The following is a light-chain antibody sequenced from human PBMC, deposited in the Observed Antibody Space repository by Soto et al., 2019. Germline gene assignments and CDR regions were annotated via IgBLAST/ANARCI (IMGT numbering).Light chain of an antibody. J-gene: IGLJ1*01. CDR2: RNN. Sequence: QSVLTQPPSASETPGQRVTISCSGSSSNIGSNYVYWYQQFPGTAPKVLIYRNNQRPSGAPDRFSGSKSGTSASLAISGLRYEDEADYYCAAWDDSLSGPLFGTGTKVTVL. CDR1: SSNIGSNY. CDR3: AAWDDSLSGPL. V-gene: IGLV1-47*01.